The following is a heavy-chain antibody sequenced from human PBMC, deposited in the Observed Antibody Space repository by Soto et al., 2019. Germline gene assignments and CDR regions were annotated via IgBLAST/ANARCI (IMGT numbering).Heavy chain of an antibody. CDR1: GYTFSDYN. J-gene: IGHJ4*02. D-gene: IGHD1-1*01. CDR3: ARHRFTSGSDYFDY. CDR2: INPRNGDA. V-gene: IGHV1-2*02. Sequence: ASVKVSCKASGYTFSDYNLHWVRQAPGQGLEWMDSINPRNGDAVSAQKFQARVTMTRDTSITTAYMELIRLTSPDTAVYYCARHRFTSGSDYFDYWGQGTLVTVSS.